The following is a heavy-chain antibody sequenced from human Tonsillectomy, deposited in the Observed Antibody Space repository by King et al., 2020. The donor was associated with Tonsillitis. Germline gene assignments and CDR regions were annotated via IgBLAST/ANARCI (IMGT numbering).Heavy chain of an antibody. CDR3: AREGNSGYYYYGMDV. D-gene: IGHD2/OR15-2a*01. CDR2: IYHSGST. V-gene: IGHV4-38-2*02. Sequence: VQLQESGPGLVKPSETLSLTCAVSGYSISSGYYWGWIRQPPGKGLEWIGSIYHSGSTYYKPSLKSRVTISVDTSKNQFSLKLSSVTAADTAVYYCAREGNSGYYYYGMDVWGQGTTVTVSS. J-gene: IGHJ6*02. CDR1: GYSISSGYY.